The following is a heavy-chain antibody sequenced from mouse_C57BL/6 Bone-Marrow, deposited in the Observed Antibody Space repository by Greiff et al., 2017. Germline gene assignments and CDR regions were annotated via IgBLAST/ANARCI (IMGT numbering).Heavy chain of an antibody. CDR3: TRPGGDY. J-gene: IGHJ2*01. CDR1: GFTFSDAW. CDR2: IRNKANNHAT. V-gene: IGHV6-6*01. D-gene: IGHD3-1*01. Sequence: EVMLVESGGGLVQPGGSMKLSCAASGFTFSDAWMDWVRQSTEQGLEWVAEIRNKANNHATYYAESVKGRFTISRDDSKSSVYLQMDSLRAEDTGIYYSTRPGGDYWGQGTTLTVSS.